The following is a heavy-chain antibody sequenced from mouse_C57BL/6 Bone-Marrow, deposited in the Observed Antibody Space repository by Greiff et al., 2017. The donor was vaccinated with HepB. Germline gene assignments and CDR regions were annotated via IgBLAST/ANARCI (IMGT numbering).Heavy chain of an antibody. J-gene: IGHJ2*01. D-gene: IGHD1-1*01. Sequence: VQLQQPGAELVMPGASVKLSCKASGYTFTSYWMHWVKQRPGQGLEWIGEIDPSDSYTNYNQKFKGKSTLTVDKSSSTAYMQLSSLTSEDSAVYYGARIYGSSLFDYWGQGTTLTVSS. CDR1: GYTFTSYW. V-gene: IGHV1-69*01. CDR3: ARIYGSSLFDY. CDR2: IDPSDSYT.